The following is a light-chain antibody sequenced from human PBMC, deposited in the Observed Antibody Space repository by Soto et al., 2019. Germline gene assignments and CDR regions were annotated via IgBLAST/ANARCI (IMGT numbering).Light chain of an antibody. J-gene: IGKJ5*01. V-gene: IGKV3-15*01. CDR2: DAS. CDR1: QSLTTN. CDR3: QQYYEFPLT. Sequence: EVLMTQSPGTLSVSPGGRATLSGRASQSLTTNLAWYQQKPGQAPRLLIHDASSRATGIPARFSGSGSGTDFTLTISRLQSEDFATYYCQQYYEFPLTFGGGTRLEI.